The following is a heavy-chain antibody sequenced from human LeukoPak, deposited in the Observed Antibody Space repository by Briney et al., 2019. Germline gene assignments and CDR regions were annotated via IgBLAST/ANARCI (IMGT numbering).Heavy chain of an antibody. J-gene: IGHJ4*02. CDR1: GGTFSSYA. CDR2: ISGSGGST. CDR3: AKATSPAVYFDY. Sequence: SCKASGGTFSSYAISWVRQAPGKGLEWVTVISGSGGSTYYADSVKGRFTISRDNSKNTLYLQMNSLRAEDTAVYSCAKATSPAVYFDYWGQGTLVTVSP. V-gene: IGHV3-23*01.